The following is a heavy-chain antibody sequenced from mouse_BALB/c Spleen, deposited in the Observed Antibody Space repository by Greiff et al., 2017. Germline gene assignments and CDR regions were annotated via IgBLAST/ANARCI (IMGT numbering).Heavy chain of an antibody. J-gene: IGHJ4*01. CDR3: ARHYRYYAMDY. CDR2: ISSGGGST. CDR1: GFTFSSFG. D-gene: IGHD2-14*01. V-gene: IGHV5-12-1*01. Sequence: EVQGVESGGGLVQPGGSRKLSCAASGFTFSSFGMHWVRQAPEKGLEWVAYISSGGGSTYYPDTVKGRFTISRDNAKNTLYLQMSSLKSEDTAMYYCARHYRYYAMDYWGQGTTLTVPS.